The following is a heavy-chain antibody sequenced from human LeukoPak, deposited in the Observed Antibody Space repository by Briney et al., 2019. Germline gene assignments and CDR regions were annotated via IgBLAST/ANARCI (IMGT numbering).Heavy chain of an antibody. D-gene: IGHD3-3*01. Sequence: PSETLSLTCAVYGGSFSGYYWSWIRQPPGTGLKWIGEINHSGSTNYNPSLQSRVTISVDTSKNQFSLKLSSVTAADTAVYYCARGSRITIFGVVPDAFDTWGQRTMVTVSS. CDR1: GGSFSGYY. J-gene: IGHJ3*02. V-gene: IGHV4-34*01. CDR3: ARGSRITIFGVVPDAFDT. CDR2: INHSGST.